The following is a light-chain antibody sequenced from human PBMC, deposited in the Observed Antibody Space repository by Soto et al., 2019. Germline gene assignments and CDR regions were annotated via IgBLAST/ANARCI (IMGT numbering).Light chain of an antibody. Sequence: DIQMTQSPSTLAASLGDRVTITCRAGQSISSWLAWYQQKPGKAPKLLIYKASSLESGVPSRFSGSGSGTEFTLTISSLQPDDFETYYCQQYNSYSWTFGQGTKVDIK. CDR3: QQYNSYSWT. CDR2: KAS. V-gene: IGKV1-5*03. J-gene: IGKJ1*01. CDR1: QSISSW.